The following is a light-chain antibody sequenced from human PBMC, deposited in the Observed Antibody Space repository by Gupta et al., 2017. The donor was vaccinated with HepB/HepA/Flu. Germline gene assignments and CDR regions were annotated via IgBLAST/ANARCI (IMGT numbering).Light chain of an antibody. CDR1: NSDVGAYNY. Sequence: QSALTQPASVSGSPGQSITISCTGTNSDVGAYNYVSWYQQHPGKAPKVMIYDVSNRPSGVSNRFSGSKSGNTASLTISGLQAEDEADYYCASYTTSSNVVFGGGTKLTVL. CDR2: DVS. J-gene: IGLJ2*01. CDR3: ASYTTSSNVV. V-gene: IGLV2-14*03.